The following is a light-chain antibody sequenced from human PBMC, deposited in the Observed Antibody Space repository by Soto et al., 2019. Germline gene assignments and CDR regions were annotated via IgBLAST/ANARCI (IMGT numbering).Light chain of an antibody. Sequence: QSALTQPASVSGSPGQSITISCTGTSSDVGGSNYVSWYQQHPGKAPKLMIYDVSNRPSGVSNRFSGSKSGNKASRTISGLQAEDEADYYCSSYTSRSTLVVFGGGTRLTGL. J-gene: IGLJ2*01. V-gene: IGLV2-14*01. CDR1: SSDVGGSNY. CDR2: DVS. CDR3: SSYTSRSTLVV.